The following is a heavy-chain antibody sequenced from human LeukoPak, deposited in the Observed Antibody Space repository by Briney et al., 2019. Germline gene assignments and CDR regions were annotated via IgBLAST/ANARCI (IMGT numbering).Heavy chain of an antibody. CDR2: ISSSSSYI. Sequence: GGSLRPSCAASGFTFSSYSMNWVRQAPGKGLEWVSSISSSSSYIYYADSVKGRFTISRDNAKNSLYLQMNSLRAEDTAVYYCAREIFGVVISYRNTSYWGQGTLVTVSS. V-gene: IGHV3-21*01. CDR3: AREIFGVVISYRNTSY. D-gene: IGHD3-3*01. CDR1: GFTFSSYS. J-gene: IGHJ4*02.